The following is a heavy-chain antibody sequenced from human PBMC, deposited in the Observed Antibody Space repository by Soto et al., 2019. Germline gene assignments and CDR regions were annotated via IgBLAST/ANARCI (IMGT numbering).Heavy chain of an antibody. CDR1: GFTFSSYG. D-gene: IGHD6-13*01. CDR3: AKADSSSWYHYYYYYGMDV. CDR2: ISYDGSNK. V-gene: IGHV3-30*18. J-gene: IGHJ6*02. Sequence: GVPLRLSCAASGFTFSSYGMPWVRQAPGKGLEWVAVISYDGSNKYYADSVKGRFTISRDNSKNTLYLQMNSLRAEDTAVYYCAKADSSSWYHYYYYYGMDVWGQGTTVTVSS.